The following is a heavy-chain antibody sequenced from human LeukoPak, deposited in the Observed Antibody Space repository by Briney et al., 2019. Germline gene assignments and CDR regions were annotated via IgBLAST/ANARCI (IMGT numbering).Heavy chain of an antibody. V-gene: IGHV1-2*06. J-gene: IGHJ4*02. CDR1: GGTFSSYA. CDR2: INPNSGGT. D-gene: IGHD1-26*01. Sequence: ASVKVSCKASGGTFSSYAISWVRQAPGQGLEWMGRINPNSGGTNYAQKFQGRVTMTRDTSISTAYMELSRLRSDDTAVYYCARERTVAGMVAPRRSFGFYYWGQGTLVTVSS. CDR3: ARERTVAGMVAPRRSFGFYY.